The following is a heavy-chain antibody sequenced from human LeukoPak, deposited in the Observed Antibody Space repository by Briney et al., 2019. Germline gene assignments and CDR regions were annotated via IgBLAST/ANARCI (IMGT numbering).Heavy chain of an antibody. J-gene: IGHJ4*02. CDR2: IIPILGIA. CDR3: ARVANDYYDSSGYST. V-gene: IGHV1-69*04. D-gene: IGHD3-22*01. Sequence: SVKVSCKASGGTFSSYAISWVRQAPGQGLEWMGRIIPILGIANYAQKFQGRVTITADKSTSTAYMELSSLRSEDTAVYCCARVANDYYDSSGYSTWGQGTLVTVSS. CDR1: GGTFSSYA.